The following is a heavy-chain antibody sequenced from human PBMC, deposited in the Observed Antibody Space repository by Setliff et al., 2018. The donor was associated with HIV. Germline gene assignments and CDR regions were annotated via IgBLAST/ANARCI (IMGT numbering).Heavy chain of an antibody. Sequence: SETLSLTCTVSGASIGSGRSYWSWIRQHPGKGLEWIGNIYYNGSSYHNPSLKSRVTISVDTSKNQFPLNLRSVTAAATAVYYCASWGRARRANHNFWSGSSWFDPWGQGILVTVSS. CDR1: GASIGSGRSY. J-gene: IGHJ5*02. CDR3: ASWGRARRANHNFWSGSSWFDP. D-gene: IGHD3-3*01. CDR2: IYYNGSS. V-gene: IGHV4-31*03.